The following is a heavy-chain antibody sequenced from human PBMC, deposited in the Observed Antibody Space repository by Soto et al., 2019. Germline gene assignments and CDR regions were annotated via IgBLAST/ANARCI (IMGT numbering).Heavy chain of an antibody. V-gene: IGHV1-46*01. J-gene: IGHJ1*01. CDR3: AREEKCSDGIGYSEYFQL. CDR1: GYIFTAYS. D-gene: IGHD2-15*01. CDR2: VNPRGGST. Sequence: QVQLVQSGAEVKKPGASVKVSCKASGYIFTAYSMHWVRQAPGQGLEWMGVVNPRGGSTNYAQKFQGRITMTRDTSTSTGYMDLGSLTSEDTAVYYCAREEKCSDGIGYSEYFQLWGQGTLVTVSS.